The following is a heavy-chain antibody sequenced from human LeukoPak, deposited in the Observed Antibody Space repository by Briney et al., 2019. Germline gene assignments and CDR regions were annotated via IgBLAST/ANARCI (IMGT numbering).Heavy chain of an antibody. J-gene: IGHJ5*02. Sequence: IGYIYYSGSTNYNPSLKSRVTISVDTSKNQFSLKLSSATAADTAVYYCARDLPYCSGGSCSTWGQGTLVTVSS. V-gene: IGHV4-59*01. CDR2: IYYSGST. D-gene: IGHD2-15*01. CDR3: ARDLPYCSGGSCST.